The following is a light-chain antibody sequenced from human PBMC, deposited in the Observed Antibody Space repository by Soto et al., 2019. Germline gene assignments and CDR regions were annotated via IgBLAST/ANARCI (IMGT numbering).Light chain of an antibody. CDR3: QQYGSSPPIT. CDR1: QSVSRSY. Sequence: EIVLTQSPGTLSLSPGERATLSCRASQSVSRSYLAWYQQKPGQAPRVLIYGASSRATGIPDRFSGSGSGTDFTLTISRLEPEDFAVYYCQQYGSSPPITFGQGTRLEI. J-gene: IGKJ5*01. CDR2: GAS. V-gene: IGKV3-20*01.